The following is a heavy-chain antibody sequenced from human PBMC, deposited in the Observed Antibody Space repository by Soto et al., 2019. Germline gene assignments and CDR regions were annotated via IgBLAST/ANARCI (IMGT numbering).Heavy chain of an antibody. J-gene: IGHJ4*02. Sequence: EVQLLESGGGLVQPGGSLRLSCAASGFTFSSYAMSWVRQAPGKGLEWVSAISGSGGSTYYADSVKGRFNTSRDNSKNTLYLQMNSLRAEDTAVYYCANTPRGRPFDYWGQGTLVTVSS. D-gene: IGHD3-16*01. CDR1: GFTFSSYA. CDR3: ANTPRGRPFDY. V-gene: IGHV3-23*01. CDR2: ISGSGGST.